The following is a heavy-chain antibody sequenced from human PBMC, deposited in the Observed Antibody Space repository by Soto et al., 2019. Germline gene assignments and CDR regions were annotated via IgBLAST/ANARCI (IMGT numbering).Heavy chain of an antibody. J-gene: IGHJ3*02. D-gene: IGHD2-2*01. CDR3: ARLHLPALQGAFDI. V-gene: IGHV4-4*07. CDR2: ISTSGRT. Sequence: QVQLQESGPGLVKPSETLSLTCSVSGGSINSDYWTWIRQSAGKGLEWIGRISTSGRTTYNPSLKSRVNMSIDTSRNQFSLTLISVTAADTALYYCARLHLPALQGAFDIWGQGTMVTVSS. CDR1: GGSINSDY.